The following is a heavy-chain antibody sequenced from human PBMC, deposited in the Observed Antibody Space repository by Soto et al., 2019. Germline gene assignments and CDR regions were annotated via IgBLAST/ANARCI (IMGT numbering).Heavy chain of an antibody. CDR1: GFTFSSYG. CDR2: ISYDGGNK. Sequence: GGSPRLSCAASGFTFSSYGIHWVRQAPGKGLEWVAVISYDGGNKHYADSVQGRFSISRDNSKNTLYLQMNSLRAEDTAVYYCAIDTYCFNTSGYYVFDPWGQGTLVTVSS. J-gene: IGHJ5*02. D-gene: IGHD3-22*01. CDR3: AIDTYCFNTSGYYVFDP. V-gene: IGHV3-30*03.